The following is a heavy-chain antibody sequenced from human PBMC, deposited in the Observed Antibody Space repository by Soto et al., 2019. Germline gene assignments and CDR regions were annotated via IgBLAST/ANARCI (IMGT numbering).Heavy chain of an antibody. CDR1: GFTFSSYW. D-gene: IGHD6-19*01. J-gene: IGHJ4*02. CDR3: ARDRSSGVDY. V-gene: IGHV3-7*01. Sequence: GSLRLSCAASGFTFSSYWMSWVRQAPGKGLEWVANINQGGSEKYYVDALKGRFTISRDNAKNSLYLHVNSLRAEDTAVYYCARDRSSGVDYWGQGTLVTVSS. CDR2: INQGGSEK.